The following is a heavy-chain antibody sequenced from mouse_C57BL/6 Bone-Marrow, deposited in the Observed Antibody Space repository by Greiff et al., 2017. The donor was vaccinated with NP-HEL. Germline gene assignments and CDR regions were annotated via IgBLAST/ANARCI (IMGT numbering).Heavy chain of an antibody. Sequence: QVQLQQSGPELVKPGASVKISCKASGYAFSSSWMNWVKQRPGKGLEWIGRIYPGDGDTNYNGKFKGKATLTADKSSSTAYMQLSSLTSEDAAVYFCFYDYDVGFDYWGQGTTLTVSS. D-gene: IGHD2-4*01. V-gene: IGHV1-82*01. CDR2: IYPGDGDT. J-gene: IGHJ2*01. CDR3: FYDYDVGFDY. CDR1: GYAFSSSW.